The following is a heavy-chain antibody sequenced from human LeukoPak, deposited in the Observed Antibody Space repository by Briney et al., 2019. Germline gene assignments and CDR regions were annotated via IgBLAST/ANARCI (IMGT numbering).Heavy chain of an antibody. CDR2: ISSSGITI. CDR1: GFTFSSYE. J-gene: IGHJ4*02. D-gene: IGHD1-26*01. V-gene: IGHV3-48*03. Sequence: GGSLRLSCAASGFTFSSYEMNWVRQAPGKGLEWVSYISSSGITIYYTGSVKGRFTISRDNAKNSLYLQMNSLRAEDTAVYYCARGPSGSYGVYFDYWGQGTLVTVSS. CDR3: ARGPSGSYGVYFDY.